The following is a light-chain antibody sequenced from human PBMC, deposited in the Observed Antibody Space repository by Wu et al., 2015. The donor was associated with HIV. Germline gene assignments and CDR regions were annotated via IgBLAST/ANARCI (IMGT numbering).Light chain of an antibody. V-gene: IGKV3-15*01. CDR2: GAF. J-gene: IGKJ4*01. Sequence: EIVMTQSPVTLSVSPGERATLSCRASQSVNSNLAWYQQKPGQAPRLLIYGAFTRATGVPARFSGSESGTEFTLTISSLQSEDFAVYYCQQYNNWPPLTFGGGTKVEIK. CDR3: QQYNNWPPLT. CDR1: QSVNSN.